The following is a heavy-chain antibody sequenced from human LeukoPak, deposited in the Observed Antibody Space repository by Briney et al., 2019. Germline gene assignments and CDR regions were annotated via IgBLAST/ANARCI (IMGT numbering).Heavy chain of an antibody. D-gene: IGHD3-10*01. CDR2: INHSGST. J-gene: IGHJ4*02. V-gene: IGHV4-34*01. Sequence: SETLSLTCAVYGGSFSGYYWSWIRQPPGKGLEWIGEINHSGSTNYNPSLKSRVTISVDTSKNQFSLKLSSVTAADTAVYYCASTTTTVRGVITLFDYWGQGTLVTVSS. CDR1: GGSFSGYY. CDR3: ASTTTTVRGVITLFDY.